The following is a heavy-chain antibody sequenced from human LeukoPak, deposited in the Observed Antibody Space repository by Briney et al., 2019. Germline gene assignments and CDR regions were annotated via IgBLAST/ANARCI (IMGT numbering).Heavy chain of an antibody. CDR2: ISSSSSYI. D-gene: IGHD3-9*01. CDR1: GFIFSSYE. J-gene: IGHJ6*02. Sequence: GGSLRLSCAASGFIFSSYEMNWVRQAPGKGLEWVSSISSSSSYIYYADSVKGRFTISRDNAKNLLYLQMNSLRAEDTAVYYCARDFTPYDILTGYYKGYYYGMDVWGQGTTVTVSS. CDR3: ARDFTPYDILTGYYKGYYYGMDV. V-gene: IGHV3-21*01.